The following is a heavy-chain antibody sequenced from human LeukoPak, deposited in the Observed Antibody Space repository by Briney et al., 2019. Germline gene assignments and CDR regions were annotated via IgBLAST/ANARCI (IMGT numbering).Heavy chain of an antibody. CDR1: GGSLSSYY. CDR3: GGHIGSVWYYFVY. D-gene: IGHD6-19*01. CDR2: IYYSGST. Sequence: PSETLSLTCTVSGGSLSSYYWSWIRQPPGKGLEWIGYIYYSGSTNYNPSLKSRVTISVDTSENQFSLKLSSVTAADTAVYYCGGHIGSVWYYFVYWGQGTLVTVSS. V-gene: IGHV4-59*08. J-gene: IGHJ4*02.